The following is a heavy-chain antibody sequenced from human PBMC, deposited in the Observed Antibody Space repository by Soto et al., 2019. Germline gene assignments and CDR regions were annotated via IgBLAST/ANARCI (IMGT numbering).Heavy chain of an antibody. Sequence: SETLSLTCTVSGGSISSSSYYWGWIRQPPGKGLEWIGSIYYSGSTYYNPSLKSRVTISVDTSKNQFSLKLSSVTAADTAVYYCARLLTMLYGMDVWGQGTTVTVSS. CDR2: IYYSGST. V-gene: IGHV4-39*01. J-gene: IGHJ6*02. D-gene: IGHD3-10*01. CDR3: ARLLTMLYGMDV. CDR1: GGSISSSSYY.